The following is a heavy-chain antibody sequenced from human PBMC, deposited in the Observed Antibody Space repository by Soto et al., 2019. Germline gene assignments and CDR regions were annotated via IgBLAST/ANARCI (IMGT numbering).Heavy chain of an antibody. V-gene: IGHV1-18*01. CDR3: ARGDFGSSPDY. J-gene: IGHJ4*02. Sequence: QVQLVQSGAEVKKPGASVKVSCKASGYTFTNYGISWVRQAPGQELEWMGWISGYNGNTNYAQKFQGRVTMTTDTSTRTAYTERRSLRSDDTAVYYSARGDFGSSPDYWGQGTLVTVSS. D-gene: IGHD6-6*01. CDR1: GYTFTNYG. CDR2: ISGYNGNT.